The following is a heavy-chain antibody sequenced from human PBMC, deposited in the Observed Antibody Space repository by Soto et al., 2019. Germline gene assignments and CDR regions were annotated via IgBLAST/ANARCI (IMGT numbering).Heavy chain of an antibody. Sequence: GGSLRLSCAASGFTFSSYWMHWVRQAPGKGLVWVSRINRDGSSTRYADSVKGRFTISRDNPKNTLYLQMNSLRAEDTAVYYCARGGYCSGGSCYYYYYGMDVWGQGTTVTVSS. D-gene: IGHD2-15*01. CDR2: INRDGSST. CDR3: ARGGYCSGGSCYYYYYGMDV. V-gene: IGHV3-74*01. J-gene: IGHJ6*02. CDR1: GFTFSSYW.